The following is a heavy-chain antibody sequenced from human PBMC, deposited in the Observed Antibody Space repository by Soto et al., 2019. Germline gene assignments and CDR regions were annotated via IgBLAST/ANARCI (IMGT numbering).Heavy chain of an antibody. J-gene: IGHJ5*02. CDR1: GGSFSGYY. CDR3: ARGRLRLGELSGWFDP. Sequence: SETLSLTCAVYGGSFSGYYWSWIRQPPGKGLEWIGEINHSGSTNYNPSLKSRVTISVDTSRNQFSLKLSSVTAADTAVYYCARGRLRLGELSGWFDPWGQGTLVTSPQ. D-gene: IGHD3-16*02. V-gene: IGHV4-34*01. CDR2: INHSGST.